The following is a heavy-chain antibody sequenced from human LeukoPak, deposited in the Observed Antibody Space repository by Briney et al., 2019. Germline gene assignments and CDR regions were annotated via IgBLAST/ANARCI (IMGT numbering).Heavy chain of an antibody. CDR1: GFTFSSYA. Sequence: GGSLRHSCAASGFTFSSYAMSWVRQAPGKGLEWVSAISGSGGNTYYADSVKGRFTISRDNSKNTLYLQMNSLRAEDTAVYYCAKKGYSPFYFDYWGQGTLVTVSS. J-gene: IGHJ4*02. V-gene: IGHV3-23*01. CDR3: AKKGYSPFYFDY. CDR2: ISGSGGNT. D-gene: IGHD2-15*01.